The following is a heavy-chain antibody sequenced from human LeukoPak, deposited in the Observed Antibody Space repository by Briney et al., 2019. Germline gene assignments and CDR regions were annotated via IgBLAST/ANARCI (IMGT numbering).Heavy chain of an antibody. Sequence: GGSLRLSCAASGFTFSSYGMHWVRQAPGKGLEWVAVISYDESNKYYADSVKGRFTISRDNSKNTLYLQMNSLRAEDTAVYYCAKDVAAAGTDWFDPWGQGTLVTVSS. V-gene: IGHV3-30*18. D-gene: IGHD6-13*01. J-gene: IGHJ5*02. CDR2: ISYDESNK. CDR1: GFTFSSYG. CDR3: AKDVAAAGTDWFDP.